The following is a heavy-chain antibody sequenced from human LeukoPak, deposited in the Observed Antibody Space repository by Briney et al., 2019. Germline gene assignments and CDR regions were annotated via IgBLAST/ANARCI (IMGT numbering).Heavy chain of an antibody. Sequence: GASVKVSCRASGYTFTGYYMHWVRQAPGQGLEWMGWINPNSGGTNYAQKLQGRVTMTRDTSISTAYMELSRLRSDDTAVYHCTRDYDSSSWSYNWFDPWGQGTLVTVSS. V-gene: IGHV1-2*02. J-gene: IGHJ5*02. CDR1: GYTFTGYY. CDR2: INPNSGGT. CDR3: TRDYDSSSWSYNWFDP. D-gene: IGHD6-13*01.